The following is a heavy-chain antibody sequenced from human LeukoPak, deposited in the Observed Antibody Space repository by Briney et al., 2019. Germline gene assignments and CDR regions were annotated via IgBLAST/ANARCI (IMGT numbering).Heavy chain of an antibody. D-gene: IGHD3-3*01. V-gene: IGHV1-69*13. J-gene: IGHJ3*02. CDR1: GGTFSSYA. CDR3: ANLITIFGVDAFDI. Sequence: SVKVSCKASGGTFSSYAISWVRQAPGQGLEWMGGIIPIFGTANYAQKFQGRVTITADESTSTAYMELSSLRSEDTAVYYCANLITIFGVDAFDIWGQGTMVTVSS. CDR2: IIPIFGTA.